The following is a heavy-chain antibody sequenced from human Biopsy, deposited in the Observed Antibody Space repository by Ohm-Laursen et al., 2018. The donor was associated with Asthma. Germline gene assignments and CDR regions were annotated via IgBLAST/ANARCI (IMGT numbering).Heavy chain of an antibody. V-gene: IGHV3-30*18. CDR3: AKDVFPGWELRRGPDY. D-gene: IGHD1-26*01. CDR2: ISFDGSNK. CDR1: GFSFSNYG. Sequence: SLRLSCAAPGFSFSNYGMHWVRQAPGKGLEWVAVISFDGSNKYYADFVKGRFTISGDNSKNTLYLQMNSLRAEDTAVYYCAKDVFPGWELRRGPDYWGQGTLVTVSS. J-gene: IGHJ4*02.